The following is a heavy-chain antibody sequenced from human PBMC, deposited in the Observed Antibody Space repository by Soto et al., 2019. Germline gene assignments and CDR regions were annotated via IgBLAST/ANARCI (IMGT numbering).Heavy chain of an antibody. V-gene: IGHV1-3*05. Sequence: QVQLVQSGAEEKKPGASVKVSCKASGYTFTSYAMHWVRQAPGQRLEWMGWINAGNGNTKYSQKFQGRVTITRDTSASTADMELSSLRSEDTAVYYCARESVTTVYYYYYGMDVWGQGTTVTVSS. CDR2: INAGNGNT. J-gene: IGHJ6*02. CDR1: GYTFTSYA. D-gene: IGHD4-4*01. CDR3: ARESVTTVYYYYYGMDV.